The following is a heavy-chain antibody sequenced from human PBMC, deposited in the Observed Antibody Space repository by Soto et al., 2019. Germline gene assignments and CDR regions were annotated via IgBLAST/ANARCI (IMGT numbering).Heavy chain of an antibody. CDR1: GGSISSYY. V-gene: IGHV4-59*01. CDR2: IYYSGST. D-gene: IGHD5-18*01. J-gene: IGHJ4*02. Sequence: QVQLQESGPGLVKPSETLSLTCTVSGGSISSYYWSWIRQSPGKGLEWIGYIYYSGSTNYNPSLKSRVTISVDTSKNQFSLKLSSVTAADTAVYYCARTERGYSYHYFDYWGQGTLVTVSS. CDR3: ARTERGYSYHYFDY.